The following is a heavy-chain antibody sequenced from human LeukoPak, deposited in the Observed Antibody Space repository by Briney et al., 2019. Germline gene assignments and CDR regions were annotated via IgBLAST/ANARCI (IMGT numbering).Heavy chain of an antibody. V-gene: IGHV3-74*01. CDR1: GFTFSSYW. J-gene: IGHJ4*02. D-gene: IGHD4-17*01. Sequence: PGGSLRLSCAASGFTFSSYWMHWVRQAPGKGLVWVSRINSDGSVTSYADSVKGRFTISRDNAKNTLYLQMNSLRAEDTAVYYCTRGRDYVNDFDYWGQGTLVTVSS. CDR2: INSDGSVT. CDR3: TRGRDYVNDFDY.